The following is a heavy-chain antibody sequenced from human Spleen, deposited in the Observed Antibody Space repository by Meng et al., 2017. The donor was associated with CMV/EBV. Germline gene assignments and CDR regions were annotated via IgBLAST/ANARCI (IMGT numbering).Heavy chain of an antibody. CDR2: INHSGST. CDR1: GGSFSGYY. Sequence: SETLSLTCAVYGGSFSGYYWSWIRRPPGKGLEWIGEINHSGSTNYNPSLKSRVTISVDTSRNQFSLKLSSVTAADTALYYCAREGYRYGVDYWGQGTLVTVSS. V-gene: IGHV4-34*01. J-gene: IGHJ4*02. CDR3: AREGYRYGVDY. D-gene: IGHD5-18*01.